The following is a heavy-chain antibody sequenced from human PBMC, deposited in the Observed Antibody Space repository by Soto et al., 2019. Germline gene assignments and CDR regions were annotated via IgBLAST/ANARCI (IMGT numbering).Heavy chain of an antibody. CDR1: GYSFTGYW. J-gene: IGHJ6*02. V-gene: IGHV5-51*01. D-gene: IGHD6-13*01. CDR2: IYPGDSDT. Sequence: PGESLKISCKGSGYSFTGYWINWVRQMPGKGLEWMGIIYPGDSDTRYSPSFQGQVTISADKSISTAYLQWRSLKASDTAMYYCARHHGSPGSYFGMDVWGQGTTVTVSS. CDR3: ARHHGSPGSYFGMDV.